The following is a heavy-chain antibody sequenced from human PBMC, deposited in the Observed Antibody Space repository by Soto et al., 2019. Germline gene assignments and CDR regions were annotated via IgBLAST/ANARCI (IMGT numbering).Heavy chain of an antibody. J-gene: IGHJ6*02. CDR2: IYYSGST. CDR1: GGSISSSSYY. Sequence: SETLSLTCTVSGGSISSSSYYWGWIRHPPGKGLEWIGSIYYSGSTYYNPSLKSRVTISVDTSKNQFSLKLSSVTAADTAVYYCARDAYGDYDRYYYYGMDVWGQGTTVTVS. D-gene: IGHD4-17*01. CDR3: ARDAYGDYDRYYYYGMDV. V-gene: IGHV4-39*07.